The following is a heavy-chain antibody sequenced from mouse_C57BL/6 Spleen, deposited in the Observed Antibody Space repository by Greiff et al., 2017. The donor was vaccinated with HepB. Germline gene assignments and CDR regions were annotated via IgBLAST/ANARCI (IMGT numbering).Heavy chain of an antibody. J-gene: IGHJ1*03. CDR1: GYAFSSYW. Sequence: VQLQQSGAELVKPGASVKISCKASGYAFSSYWMNWVQQRPGKGLEWIGQIYPGDGDPNYNGKFKGKATLTADKSSSTSYMQLSSLTSEDSAVYFCARNGIYWYFDVWGTGTTVTVSS. D-gene: IGHD1-1*01. CDR2: IYPGDGDP. V-gene: IGHV1-80*01. CDR3: ARNGIYWYFDV.